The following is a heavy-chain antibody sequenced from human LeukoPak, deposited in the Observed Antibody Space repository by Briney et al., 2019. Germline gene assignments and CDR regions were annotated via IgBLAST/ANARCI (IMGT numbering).Heavy chain of an antibody. CDR2: ISSSSSYI. J-gene: IGHJ6*03. V-gene: IGHV3-21*01. D-gene: IGHD3-3*01. Sequence: PGGSLRLSCAASGFTFSNYSMNWVRQAPGKGLEWVSSISSSSSYIYYADSVKGRFTISRDNAKNSLYLQMNSLRAEDTAVYYCARAGNGRRIFYYYYMDVWGKGTTVTVSS. CDR3: ARAGNGRRIFYYYYMDV. CDR1: GFTFSNYS.